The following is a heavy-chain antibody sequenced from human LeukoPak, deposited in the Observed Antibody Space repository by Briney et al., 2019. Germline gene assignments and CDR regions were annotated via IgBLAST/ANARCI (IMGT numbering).Heavy chain of an antibody. CDR2: IKQGGSAK. Sequence: PGGSLRLSCAASGFTFSSHWMSWVRQAPGKGLEWVANIKQGGSAKYYVDSVKGRFTISRDNAKNSLYLQMNSLRAEDTAMYYCAREGYWGQGTLVTVSS. J-gene: IGHJ4*02. V-gene: IGHV3-7*01. CDR3: AREGY. CDR1: GFTFSSHW.